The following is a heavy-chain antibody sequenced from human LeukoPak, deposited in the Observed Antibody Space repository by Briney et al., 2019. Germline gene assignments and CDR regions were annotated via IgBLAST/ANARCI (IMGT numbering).Heavy chain of an antibody. Sequence: PSETLSLTCTASGYSISSGYYWRWIRQPPGKGLEWIGYIYYSGSTNYNPSLKSRVTISVDTSKNQFSLKLSSVTAADTAVYYCARDLHPDYYGSGSYLVWGQGTLVTISS. D-gene: IGHD3-10*01. V-gene: IGHV4-61*01. CDR2: IYYSGST. CDR1: GYSISSGYY. J-gene: IGHJ4*02. CDR3: ARDLHPDYYGSGSYLV.